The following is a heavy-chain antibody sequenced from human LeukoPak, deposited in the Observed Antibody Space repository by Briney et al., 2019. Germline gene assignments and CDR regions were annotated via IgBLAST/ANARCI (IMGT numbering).Heavy chain of an antibody. CDR2: IIPIFGTA. CDR1: GGTFSSYA. J-gene: IGHJ4*02. Sequence: SVTVSCKASGGTFSSYAISWVRQAPGQGLEWMGGIIPIFGTANYAQKFQGRVTITADKSTSTAYMELSSLRSEDTAVYYCARELNSRSDYAYWGQGTLVTVSS. V-gene: IGHV1-69*06. D-gene: IGHD1-26*01. CDR3: ARELNSRSDYAY.